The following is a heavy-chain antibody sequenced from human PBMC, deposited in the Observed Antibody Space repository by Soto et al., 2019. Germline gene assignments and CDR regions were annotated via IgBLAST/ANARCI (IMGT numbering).Heavy chain of an antibody. D-gene: IGHD4-4*01. CDR3: ATDRGYSNYVGYYYGMDV. CDR2: FDPEDGET. V-gene: IGHV1-24*01. J-gene: IGHJ6*02. Sequence: GASVKVSCKVSGYTLTELSMHWVRQAPGKGLEWMGGFDPEDGETIYAQKFQGRVTMTEDTSTDTAYMELSSLRSEDTAVYYCATDRGYSNYVGYYYGMDVWGQGTTVTVS. CDR1: GYTLTELS.